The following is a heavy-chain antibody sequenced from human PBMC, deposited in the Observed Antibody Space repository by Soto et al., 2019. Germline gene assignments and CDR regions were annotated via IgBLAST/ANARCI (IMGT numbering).Heavy chain of an antibody. V-gene: IGHV3-30-3*01. CDR1: GFTFSSYI. J-gene: IGHJ4*02. CDR2: VSFDGSDK. Sequence: DLEESGGGVVQPGRSLRISCAASGFTFSSYIMHWVRQAPGKGLEWVAAVSFDGSDKCYPESVKGRFTISRDNSKNTLFLQMNSLRAEDTAVYYCARDSAGEGGYWGQGTLVTVSS. D-gene: IGHD3-16*01. CDR3: ARDSAGEGGY.